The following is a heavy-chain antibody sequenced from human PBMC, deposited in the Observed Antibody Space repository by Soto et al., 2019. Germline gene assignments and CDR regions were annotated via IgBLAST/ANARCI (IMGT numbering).Heavy chain of an antibody. CDR3: ARYRFSGTKWSKFDY. J-gene: IGHJ4*02. CDR2: IYHTGST. V-gene: IGHV4-31*03. Sequence: PSETLSLPCTVSGVTVSSDAYYWSWIRQPPGKGLEWIGNIYHTGSTYYSPSLKSRVDISLDRSTNQFSLRLSSVTTADTAVYYGARYRFSGTKWSKFDYWGQGTLVTVSS. D-gene: IGHD3-16*02. CDR1: GVTVSSDAYY.